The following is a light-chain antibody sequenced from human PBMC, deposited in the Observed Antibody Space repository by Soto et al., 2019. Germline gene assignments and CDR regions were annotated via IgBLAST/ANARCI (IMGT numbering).Light chain of an antibody. CDR3: MQGTRWLWT. V-gene: IGKV2-30*01. CDR2: KVS. Sequence: DVVLTQSPLSLPVALGQPASISCRSSQSLVFSDGNTYLNWFHQRPGQSPRRLIYKVSNRDSGVPDRFSGSGSGTDSTLKISRVEAEDVGVYYCMQGTRWLWTFGQGTKVEIK. CDR1: QSLVFSDGNTY. J-gene: IGKJ1*01.